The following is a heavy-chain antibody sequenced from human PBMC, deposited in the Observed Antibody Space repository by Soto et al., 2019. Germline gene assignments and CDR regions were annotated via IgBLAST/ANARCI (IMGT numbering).Heavy chain of an antibody. CDR1: GFTVSSNC. V-gene: IGHV3-53*05. CDR2: FYSGHT. Sequence: GGSLRLSCAASGFTVSSNCMSWVRQAPGKGLEWVSFFYSGHTYYADSVKGRFTISRDNSKNMLYLQMSSLRTEDTAVYYCVKPPGYYSDGTNYYPVWGRGTLVTVSS. J-gene: IGHJ4*01. CDR3: VKPPGYYSDGTNYYPV. D-gene: IGHD3-22*01.